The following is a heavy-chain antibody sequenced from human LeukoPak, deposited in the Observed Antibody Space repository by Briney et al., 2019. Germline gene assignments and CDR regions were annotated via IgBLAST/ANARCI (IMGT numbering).Heavy chain of an antibody. V-gene: IGHV3-48*03. CDR1: GFTFSTYG. D-gene: IGHD3-22*01. CDR2: ISSSGETI. CDR3: AREYYSDSSGSDY. Sequence: GGSLRLSCAASGFTFSTYGMNWVRQAPGKGLEWISFISSSGETIYYADSVKGRFTISRDNAKNSLYLQMNSLRAEDTAVYYCAREYYSDSSGSDYWGQGTLVTVSS. J-gene: IGHJ4*02.